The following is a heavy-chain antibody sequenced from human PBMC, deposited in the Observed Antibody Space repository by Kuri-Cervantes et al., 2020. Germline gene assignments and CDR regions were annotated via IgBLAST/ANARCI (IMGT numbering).Heavy chain of an antibody. V-gene: IGHV4-34*01. CDR3: ARDGSSWYHWFDP. CDR2: INHSGGT. Sequence: GSLRLSCAVYGGSFSGYYWSWIRQPPGKGLEWIGEINHSGGTNYNPSLKSRVTISVDTSKNQFSLKLSSVTAADTAVYYCARDGSSWYHWFDPWGQGTLVTVSS. J-gene: IGHJ5*02. CDR1: GGSFSGYY. D-gene: IGHD6-13*01.